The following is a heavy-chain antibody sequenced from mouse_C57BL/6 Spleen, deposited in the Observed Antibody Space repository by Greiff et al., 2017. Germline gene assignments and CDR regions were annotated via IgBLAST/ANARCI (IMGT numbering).Heavy chain of an antibody. CDR3: ARHEGNYEAWFAY. CDR2: IWSDGST. Sequence: VKLMESGPGLVAPSQSLSITCTVSGFSLTSYGVHWVRQPPGKGLEWLVVIWSDGSTTYNSALKSRLSISKDNSKSQVFLKMNSLQTDDTAMYYCARHEGNYEAWFAYWGQGALVTGSA. D-gene: IGHD2-1*01. V-gene: IGHV2-6-1*01. CDR1: GFSLTSYG. J-gene: IGHJ3*01.